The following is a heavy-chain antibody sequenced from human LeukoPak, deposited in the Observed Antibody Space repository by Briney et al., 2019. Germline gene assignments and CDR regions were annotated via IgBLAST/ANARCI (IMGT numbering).Heavy chain of an antibody. D-gene: IGHD6-19*01. V-gene: IGHV1-2*02. CDR3: ASYLSGWPMKY. Sequence: ASVKVSCKASGYTFTGYYMHWVRQAPGQGLEWMGWMNSNSGGTNYAQKFQGRVTMTRDTSISTAYMELSRLRSDDTAVYYCASYLSGWPMKYWGQGTLVTVSS. CDR1: GYTFTGYY. CDR2: MNSNSGGT. J-gene: IGHJ4*02.